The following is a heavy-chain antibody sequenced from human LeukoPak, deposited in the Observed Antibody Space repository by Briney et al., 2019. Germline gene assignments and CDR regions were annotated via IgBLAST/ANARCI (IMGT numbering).Heavy chain of an antibody. CDR3: ARDRYCSSTSCLGHFQH. J-gene: IGHJ3*01. D-gene: IGHD2-2*01. CDR2: IIPIFGTA. CDR1: GGTFSSYA. Sequence: ASVTVSCKASGGTFSSYAISWVRQAPGQGLEWMGGIIPIFGTANYAQKFQGRVTITADESTSTAYMELSSLRSEDTAVYYCARDRYCSSTSCLGHFQHWGQGTMVTVSS. V-gene: IGHV1-69*13.